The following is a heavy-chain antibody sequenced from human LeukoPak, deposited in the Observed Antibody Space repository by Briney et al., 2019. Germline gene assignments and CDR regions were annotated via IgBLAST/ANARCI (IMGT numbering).Heavy chain of an antibody. J-gene: IGHJ4*02. V-gene: IGHV4-39*01. Sequence: SETLSLTCTVSGGSISSSSYYWGWIRQPPGKGLEWIGSIYYSGSTYYNPSLKSRVTISVDTSKNQFSLKLSSVTAADTAVYYCARGRGWLQSKRFDYWGQGTLVTVSS. CDR3: ARGRGWLQSKRFDY. CDR1: GGSISSSSYY. D-gene: IGHD5-24*01. CDR2: IYYSGST.